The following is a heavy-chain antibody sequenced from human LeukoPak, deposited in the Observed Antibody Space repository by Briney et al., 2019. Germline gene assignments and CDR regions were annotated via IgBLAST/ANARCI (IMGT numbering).Heavy chain of an antibody. Sequence: SETLSLTCAVYGGSFSGYYWSWIRQPPGKGLEWIGEINHSGSTNYNPSLKSRVTISVDTSKNQFSLKQSSVTAADTVVYYCARWEPLWYAFDIWGQGTMVTVSS. D-gene: IGHD5-18*01. CDR3: ARWEPLWYAFDI. V-gene: IGHV4-34*01. CDR2: INHSGST. J-gene: IGHJ3*02. CDR1: GGSFSGYY.